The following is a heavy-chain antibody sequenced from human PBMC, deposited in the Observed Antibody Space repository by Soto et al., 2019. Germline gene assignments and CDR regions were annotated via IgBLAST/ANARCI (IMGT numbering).Heavy chain of an antibody. CDR1: GASISGNF. V-gene: IGHV4-4*09. Sequence: PSETLSLTGSVSGASISGNFWGWVRQPPGKGLEWIGYIYFGGTPQSNPSLKGRATISLDTSKNQFTLNLASVSAADTAVYYCATQTYGSNAFFDTRGQGDLVTVSS. CDR2: IYFGGTP. D-gene: IGHD4-17*01. CDR3: ATQTYGSNAFFDT. J-gene: IGHJ4*02.